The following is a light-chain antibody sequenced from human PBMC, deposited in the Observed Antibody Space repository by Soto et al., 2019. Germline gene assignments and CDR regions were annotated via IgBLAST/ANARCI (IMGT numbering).Light chain of an antibody. J-gene: IGKJ1*01. V-gene: IGKV1-5*01. CDR3: QQYNSFSLT. CDR1: QSFNNW. Sequence: DIQMTQSPSTLSAEVGDRVTITCRASQSFNNWVAWYQQRPGKAPKLLIYAASRLETGVPSRFSGSGSGTEFTLTISSLQPDDFATYYCQQYNSFSLTFGQGTKVDIK. CDR2: AAS.